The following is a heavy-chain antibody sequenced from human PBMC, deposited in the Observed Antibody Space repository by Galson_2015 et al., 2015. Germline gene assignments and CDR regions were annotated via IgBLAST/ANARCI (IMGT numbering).Heavy chain of an antibody. CDR1: GGSISSSSYY. D-gene: IGHD3-16*01. V-gene: IGHV4-39*01. J-gene: IGHJ4*02. CDR2: IYYSGST. CDR3: ARLGDPRLRLGDV. Sequence: SETLSLTCTVSGGSISSSSYYWGWIRQPPGKGLEWIGSIYYSGSTYYNPSLKSRVTISVDTSKNQFSLKLSSVTAADTAVYYCARLGDPRLRLGDVWGQGTLVTVSS.